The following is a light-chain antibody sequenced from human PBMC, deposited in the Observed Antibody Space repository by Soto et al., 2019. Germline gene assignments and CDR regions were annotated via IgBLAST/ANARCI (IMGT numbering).Light chain of an antibody. J-gene: IGKJ3*01. Sequence: DIQMTQSPSSLSASVGDRLSITCRASQGIRAYLNWYQQKPGKAPKVLIYAATDLQSGVPSRFNGSGSGTDFTLTISSLQPEDFATYYCQQSFSVPFTFGPGTKVDV. CDR3: QQSFSVPFT. V-gene: IGKV1-39*01. CDR1: QGIRAY. CDR2: AAT.